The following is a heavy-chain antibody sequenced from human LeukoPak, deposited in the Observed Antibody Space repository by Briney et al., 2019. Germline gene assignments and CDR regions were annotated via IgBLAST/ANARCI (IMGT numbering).Heavy chain of an antibody. D-gene: IGHD6-19*01. V-gene: IGHV3-48*04. Sequence: GGSLRLSCATSGFTFSSFGMNWVRQAPGKGLEWVSYISSASGTINYADSVKGRFTVSRDSAKNSLSLQMKSLRVEDTAVYYCARGGQYSSGSYDYWGQGTLVTVSS. J-gene: IGHJ4*02. CDR2: ISSASGTI. CDR1: GFTFSSFG. CDR3: ARGGQYSSGSYDY.